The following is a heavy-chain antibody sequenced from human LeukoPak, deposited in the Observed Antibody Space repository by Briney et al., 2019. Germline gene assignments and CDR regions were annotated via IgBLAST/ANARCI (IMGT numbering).Heavy chain of an antibody. V-gene: IGHV3-7*03. CDR3: ARGLFSSEAY. CDR1: GFSLSSYW. Sequence: GGSLRLSCAGSGFSLSSYWMNWVRQAPGKGLEWVANIKQDGSEKNYVDSVKGRFTISKDNAKNSVYLQMDNLRAEDTAVYYCARGLFSSEAYWGQGTLVTVSS. J-gene: IGHJ4*02. D-gene: IGHD6-19*01. CDR2: IKQDGSEK.